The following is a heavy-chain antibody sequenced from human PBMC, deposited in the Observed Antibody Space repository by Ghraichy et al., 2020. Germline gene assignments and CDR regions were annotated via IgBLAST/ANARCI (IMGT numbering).Heavy chain of an antibody. CDR2: IQYSGTI. Sequence: SETLSLTYTVSGGSISNRSYFWGCIRQPPGKGLECIGSIQYSGTIYYNPSLKSRVTISVDTSKNQFSLKLSSVTAADTALYYCASEYSEYSSSSEFDYWGQGTLVTVSS. J-gene: IGHJ4*02. V-gene: IGHV4-39*01. CDR1: GGSISNRSYF. D-gene: IGHD6-6*01. CDR3: ASEYSEYSSSSEFDY.